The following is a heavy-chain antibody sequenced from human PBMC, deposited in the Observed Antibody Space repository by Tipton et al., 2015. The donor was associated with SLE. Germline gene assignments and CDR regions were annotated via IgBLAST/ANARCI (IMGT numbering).Heavy chain of an antibody. D-gene: IGHD3-16*01. CDR1: GFTFNVYS. Sequence: SLRLSCVASGFTFNVYSMHWVRQAPGKGLEWVALIFYDGSNEFYADSVKGRFTISRDDSKKTLYLQMNSVTAEDAATYYCARPLGGDYMDVWGKGTTVIVSS. V-gene: IGHV3-33*01. J-gene: IGHJ6*03. CDR2: IFYDGSNE. CDR3: ARPLGGDYMDV.